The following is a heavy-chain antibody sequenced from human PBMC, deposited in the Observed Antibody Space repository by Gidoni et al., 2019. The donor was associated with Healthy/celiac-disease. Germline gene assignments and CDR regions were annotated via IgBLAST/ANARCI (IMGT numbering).Heavy chain of an antibody. D-gene: IGHD3-9*01. CDR3: ARGGGLRYFDWLLPLDY. Sequence: QVQPQQWGAGLLKPSETLSLTCAVYGGSFSGYYWSWIRQPPGKGLEWIGEINHSGSTNYNPSLKSRVTISVDTSKNQFSLKLSSVTAADTAVYYCARGGGLRYFDWLLPLDYWGQGTLVTVSS. V-gene: IGHV4-34*01. CDR1: GGSFSGYY. J-gene: IGHJ4*02. CDR2: INHSGST.